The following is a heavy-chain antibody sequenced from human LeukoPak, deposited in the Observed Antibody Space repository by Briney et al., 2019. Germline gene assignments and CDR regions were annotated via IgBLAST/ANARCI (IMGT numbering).Heavy chain of an antibody. CDR1: GGSISSSSYY. CDR2: IYYSGST. Sequence: SETLSLTCTVSGGSISSSSYYWGWIRQPPGKGLEWIGSIYYSGSTYYNPSLKSRVTISVDTSKNQFSLKLSSVTAADTAVYYCASDPYGDYAFDIWGQGTMVTVSS. D-gene: IGHD4-17*01. CDR3: ASDPYGDYAFDI. V-gene: IGHV4-39*01. J-gene: IGHJ3*02.